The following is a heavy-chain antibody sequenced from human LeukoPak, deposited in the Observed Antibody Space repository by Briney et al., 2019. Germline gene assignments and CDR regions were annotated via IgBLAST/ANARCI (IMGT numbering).Heavy chain of an antibody. Sequence: GGSLRLSCAASGSTFSHYWMHWVRQAPGKGLVWVSRINPDGSRTDYADSVAGRFTISRDNAKNTLYLQMNSLRADDTAVYYCAKDLYGSDEPVLYYFDYWGQGTLVTVSS. CDR3: AKDLYGSDEPVLYYFDY. D-gene: IGHD3-10*01. CDR2: INPDGSRT. CDR1: GSTFSHYW. J-gene: IGHJ4*02. V-gene: IGHV3-74*01.